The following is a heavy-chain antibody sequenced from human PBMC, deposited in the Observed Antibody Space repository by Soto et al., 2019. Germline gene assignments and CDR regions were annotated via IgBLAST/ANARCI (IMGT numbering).Heavy chain of an antibody. D-gene: IGHD2-2*03. Sequence: EVQVLESGGGLVQPGGSLRLSCAATGFTFSDFAMSWVRQPPGKRLEWVSRIYGGGNGPHYADSVKGRVTISRDNTKNTLYLQINSLRAEDTAVYYRAKMEGMDPWAYSFDFWGQGTMVTVSS. V-gene: IGHV3-23*01. CDR1: GFTFSDFA. J-gene: IGHJ4*02. CDR3: AKMEGMDPWAYSFDF. CDR2: IYGGGNGP.